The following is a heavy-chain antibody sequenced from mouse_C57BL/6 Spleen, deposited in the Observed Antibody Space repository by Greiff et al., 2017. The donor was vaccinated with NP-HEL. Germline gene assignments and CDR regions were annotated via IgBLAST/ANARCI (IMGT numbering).Heavy chain of an antibody. D-gene: IGHD2-5*01. Sequence: QVQLKESGPGLVAPSQSLSITCTVSGFSLTSYAISWVRQPPGKGLEWLGVIWTGGGTNYNSALKSRLSISKDNSKSQVFLKMNSLQTDDTARYYCASTYYSNPDWYFDVWGTGTTVTVSS. CDR1: GFSLTSYA. V-gene: IGHV2-9-1*01. CDR3: ASTYYSNPDWYFDV. CDR2: IWTGGGT. J-gene: IGHJ1*03.